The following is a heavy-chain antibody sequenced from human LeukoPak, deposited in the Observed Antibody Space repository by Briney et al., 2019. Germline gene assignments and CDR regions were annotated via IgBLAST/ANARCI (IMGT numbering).Heavy chain of an antibody. V-gene: IGHV1-8*03. CDR1: GYTFTSYD. J-gene: IGHJ5*02. D-gene: IGHD2-21*01. CDR3: ARDGERYFSWFDP. CDR2: MNPNSGNT. Sequence: SVKVSCKAYGYTFTSYDINWVRQATGQGLEWMGWMNPNSGNTGYAQKFQGRVTITRNTSISTAYMELGSLRSGDTAVYYCARDGERYFSWFDPWGQGTLVTVSS.